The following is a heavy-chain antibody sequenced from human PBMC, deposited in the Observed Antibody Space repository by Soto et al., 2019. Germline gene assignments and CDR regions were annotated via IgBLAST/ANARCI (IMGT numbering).Heavy chain of an antibody. D-gene: IGHD2-8*01. J-gene: IGHJ4*02. CDR3: ARALIPYCSRNSCRYFDY. V-gene: IGHV3-30-3*01. Sequence: QVQLVESGGGVVQPGGSLRLSCAASGFTFSSYTMHWVRQAPGKGLEWVAVITSDGNIRLYADSVKGRFSISRDTSKDPLYLQMSCLRPEDTAVYYCARALIPYCSRNSCRYFDYWGQGTLVTVSS. CDR1: GFTFSSYT. CDR2: ITSDGNIR.